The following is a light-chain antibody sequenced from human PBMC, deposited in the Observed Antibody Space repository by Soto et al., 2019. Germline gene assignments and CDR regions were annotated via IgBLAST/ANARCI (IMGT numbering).Light chain of an antibody. Sequence: QPVLTQPPSASGTPGQRVTISCSGSSSNIGSNPVNWYQQLPGTAPKLLIYNNNQRPSGVPDRFSGSKSGTSASLAISGLQSEDEADYYCAAWDDSLNGGVFGGGTKLTVL. J-gene: IGLJ3*02. CDR2: NNN. CDR1: SSNIGSNP. V-gene: IGLV1-44*01. CDR3: AAWDDSLNGGV.